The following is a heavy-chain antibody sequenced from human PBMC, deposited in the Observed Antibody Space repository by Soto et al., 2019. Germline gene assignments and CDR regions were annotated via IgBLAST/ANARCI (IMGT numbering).Heavy chain of an antibody. V-gene: IGHV3-33*01. Sequence: PGGSLRLSCAASGFTFSSYGMHWVRQAPGKGLEWVAVIWYDGSNKYYADSVKGRFTISRDNSKNTLYLQMNSLRAEDTAVYYCAREFVYCSGGSCYPRGDYWGQGTLVTVSS. CDR3: AREFVYCSGGSCYPRGDY. CDR1: GFTFSSYG. CDR2: IWYDGSNK. J-gene: IGHJ4*02. D-gene: IGHD2-15*01.